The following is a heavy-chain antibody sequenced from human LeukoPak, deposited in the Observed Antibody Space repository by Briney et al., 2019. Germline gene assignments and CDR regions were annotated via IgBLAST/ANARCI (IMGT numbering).Heavy chain of an antibody. CDR3: ARAPRYCGGGSCYPLVDY. V-gene: IGHV4-59*01. CDR2: IYDSGST. J-gene: IGHJ4*02. Sequence: SETLSLTCTVSGGSISRYYWSWIRQPPGKGLEWIGYIYDSGSTNYNPTLKSRVTISVETSKNQFSLKLSSVTAADTAVYYCARAPRYCGGGSCYPLVDYWGQGTLVTVPS. CDR1: GGSISRYY. D-gene: IGHD2-15*01.